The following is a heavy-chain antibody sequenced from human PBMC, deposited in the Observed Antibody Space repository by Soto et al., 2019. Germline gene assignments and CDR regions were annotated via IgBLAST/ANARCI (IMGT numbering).Heavy chain of an antibody. D-gene: IGHD6-13*01. CDR1: GFTFTRDS. V-gene: IGHV3-21*06. J-gene: IGHJ6*02. CDR2: ISSTTNYI. Sequence: GALRLSCAASGFTFTRDSMNWVRQAPGKGLEWVSSISSTTNYIYYGDSMKGRFTISRDNAKNSLYLEMNSLRAEDTAVYYCARDHGIAPSSMDVWGQGTTVTVSS. CDR3: ARDHGIAPSSMDV.